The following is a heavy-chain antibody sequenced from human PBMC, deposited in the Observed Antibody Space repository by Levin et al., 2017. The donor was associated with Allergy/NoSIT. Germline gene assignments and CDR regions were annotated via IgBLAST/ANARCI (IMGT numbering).Heavy chain of an antibody. V-gene: IGHV3-15*01. D-gene: IGHD5-18*01. CDR2: IKSKADGETT. CDR1: GFTFSDAW. J-gene: IGHJ4*02. Sequence: LSLTCAASGFTFSDAWMNWVRQAPGKGLEWVGRIKSKADGETTDYTAPAKGRFTISRDDSKKMLYLQMNSLKTEDTAIYYCTTAPLFQLWVFVTDYWGQGTLVTVSS. CDR3: TTAPLFQLWVFVTDY.